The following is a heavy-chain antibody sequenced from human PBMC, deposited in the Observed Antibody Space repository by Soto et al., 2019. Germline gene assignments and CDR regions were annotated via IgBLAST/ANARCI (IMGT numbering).Heavy chain of an antibody. Sequence: GSLRLSCAASGFTFSSYWMSWVRQAPGKGLEWVANIKQDGSEKYYVDSVKGRFTISRDNAKNSLYLQMNSLRAEDTAVYYCARDRREYYDSSGYYYDYYYYGMDVWGQGTTVTVSS. CDR2: IKQDGSEK. CDR3: ARDRREYYDSSGYYYDYYYYGMDV. J-gene: IGHJ6*02. D-gene: IGHD3-22*01. V-gene: IGHV3-7*03. CDR1: GFTFSSYW.